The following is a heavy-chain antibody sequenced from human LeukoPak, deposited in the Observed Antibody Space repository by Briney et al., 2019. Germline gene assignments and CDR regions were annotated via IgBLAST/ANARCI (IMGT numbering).Heavy chain of an antibody. CDR3: ARAGKARGPGMDV. J-gene: IGHJ6*02. Sequence: PSETLSLTCAVYGGSFSGYHWSWIRQPPGKGLEWIGEINHSGSTNYNPSLKSRVTISVDTSKNQFSLKLSSVTAADTAVYYCARAGKARGPGMDVWGQGTTVTVSS. CDR1: GGSFSGYH. D-gene: IGHD3-10*01. V-gene: IGHV4-34*01. CDR2: INHSGST.